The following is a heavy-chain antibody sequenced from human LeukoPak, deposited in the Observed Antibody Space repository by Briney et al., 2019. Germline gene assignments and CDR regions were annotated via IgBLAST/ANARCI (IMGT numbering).Heavy chain of an antibody. CDR2: ISSSGSTI. CDR3: AKDIGFGITMFRAMDV. D-gene: IGHD3-10*01. CDR1: GFTFSSYA. J-gene: IGHJ6*04. V-gene: IGHV3-48*03. Sequence: GGSLRLSCAASGFTFSSYAMHWVRQAPGKGLEWVSYISSSGSTIYYADSVKGRFTISRDNAKNSLFLQMNSLKTEDTALYYCAKDIGFGITMFRAMDVWGKGTTVTISS.